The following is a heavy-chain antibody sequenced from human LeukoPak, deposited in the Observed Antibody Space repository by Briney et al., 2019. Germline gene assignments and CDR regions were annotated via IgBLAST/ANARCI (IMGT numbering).Heavy chain of an antibody. CDR2: MNPNSGNT. Sequence: ASVKVSCKASGYTFTNYDINWVRQATGQGLEWMGWMNPNSGNTGYAQKFQGRVTITRNTFISTAYMELSSLRSADTAVYYCARVCGGDCYHYDAFDIWGQGTVVTVSS. D-gene: IGHD2-21*02. J-gene: IGHJ3*02. CDR3: ARVCGGDCYHYDAFDI. CDR1: GYTFTNYD. V-gene: IGHV1-8*03.